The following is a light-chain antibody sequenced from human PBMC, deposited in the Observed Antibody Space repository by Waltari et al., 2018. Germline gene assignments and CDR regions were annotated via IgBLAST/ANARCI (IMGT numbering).Light chain of an antibody. CDR1: TRAVPSGPS. V-gene: IGLV7-46*01. CDR2: ATN. J-gene: IGLJ2*01. Sequence: QAVVTHEPSLPVSPGEPVTLTCGSSTRAVPSGPSPYWFQQKPGQAPRTLVFATNIKHSWTPARFSGALLGGKAALTLSGAQPDDEAEYYCLLFYSGPRVFGGGTKLTVL. CDR3: LLFYSGPRV.